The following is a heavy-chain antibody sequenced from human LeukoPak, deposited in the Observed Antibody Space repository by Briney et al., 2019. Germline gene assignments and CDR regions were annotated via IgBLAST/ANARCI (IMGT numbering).Heavy chain of an antibody. CDR3: ARSSVDTAMVALVHWFDP. J-gene: IGHJ5*02. Sequence: SVKVSCKASGYTFTSYDINWVRQATGQGLEWMGWMSPNSGNIGYAQKFQGRVTMTRNTSISTAYMELSSLRSEDTAVYYCARSSVDTAMVALVHWFDPWGQGTLVTVS. D-gene: IGHD5-18*01. CDR2: MSPNSGNI. V-gene: IGHV1-8*01. CDR1: GYTFTSYD.